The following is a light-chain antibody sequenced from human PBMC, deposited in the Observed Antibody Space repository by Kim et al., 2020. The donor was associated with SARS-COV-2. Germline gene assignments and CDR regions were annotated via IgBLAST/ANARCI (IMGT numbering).Light chain of an antibody. V-gene: IGKV3-15*01. CDR3: QQYDSLPRT. J-gene: IGKJ1*01. CDR1: QTVNID. Sequence: VSPGERVTLSCRASQTVNIDLAWYRQKPGQPPSLLIYGASTRATNIPARFSGSGSGTDFTLTINGLQSEDFAVYYCQQYDSLPRTFGQGTKVDIK. CDR2: GAS.